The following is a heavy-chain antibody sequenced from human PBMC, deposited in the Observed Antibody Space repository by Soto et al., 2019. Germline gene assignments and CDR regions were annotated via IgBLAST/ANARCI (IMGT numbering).Heavy chain of an antibody. CDR3: ARGRRITMVRGVPPFGY. D-gene: IGHD3-10*01. CDR2: IDHSGST. Sequence: QVQLQQWGAGLLKPSETLSLTSAVYGGSFSGYYWSWIRQPPGKGLEWIGEIDHSGSTNYNPSRTRRVTISVDTSKTQFSLKLSSVTAADTAVYYCARGRRITMVRGVPPFGYWGQGSLVTVSS. V-gene: IGHV4-34*01. CDR1: GGSFSGYY. J-gene: IGHJ4*02.